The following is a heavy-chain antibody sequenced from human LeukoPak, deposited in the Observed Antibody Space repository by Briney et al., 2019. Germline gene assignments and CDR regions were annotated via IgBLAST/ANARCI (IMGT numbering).Heavy chain of an antibody. Sequence: GGSLRLSCAASGFTFSSYWMSWVRQAPGKGLEWVANIKQDGSEKYYVDSVKGRFTISRDNAKNSLYLQMNSLRAEDTAVYYCARYPYRAPTYYFDYWGQGTLVTVSS. D-gene: IGHD3-16*01. CDR2: IKQDGSEK. J-gene: IGHJ4*02. CDR3: ARYPYRAPTYYFDY. CDR1: GFTFSSYW. V-gene: IGHV3-7*01.